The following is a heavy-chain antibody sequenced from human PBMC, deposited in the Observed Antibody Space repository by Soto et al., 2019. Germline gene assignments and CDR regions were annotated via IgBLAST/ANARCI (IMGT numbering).Heavy chain of an antibody. V-gene: IGHV4-34*01. D-gene: IGHD2-15*01. CDR3: ARGRGRYCSGGSCRAGAFDI. J-gene: IGHJ3*02. Sequence: SETLSLTCAVYGGSFSGYYWSWIRQPPGKGLEWIGEINHSGSTNYNPSLKSRVTISVDTSKNQFSLKLSSVTAADTAVYYCARGRGRYCSGGSCRAGAFDIWGQGTMVTVSS. CDR2: INHSGST. CDR1: GGSFSGYY.